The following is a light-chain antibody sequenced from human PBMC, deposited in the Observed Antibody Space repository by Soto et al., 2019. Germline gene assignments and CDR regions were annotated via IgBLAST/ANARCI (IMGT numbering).Light chain of an antibody. CDR2: GAS. V-gene: IGKV3-20*01. CDR3: QQYGSSFRT. Sequence: IVLTQSPGTLSLSPGERATLSCRASQSVSSSYLAWYQQKPGQAPRLLIYGASSRATGIPDRFSGSGSGTDFTLTISRLEPEDFAVYYCQQYGSSFRTFGQGTKVDIK. CDR1: QSVSSSY. J-gene: IGKJ1*01.